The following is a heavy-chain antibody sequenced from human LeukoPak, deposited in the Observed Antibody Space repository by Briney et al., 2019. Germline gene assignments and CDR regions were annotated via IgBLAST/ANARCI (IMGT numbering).Heavy chain of an antibody. D-gene: IGHD2-2*01. CDR2: VYYSGST. V-gene: IGHV4-61*09. CDR3: ARLPRSKYQLPVGY. J-gene: IGHJ4*02. Sequence: SQTLSLTCTVSGDSISSNSFYWTWIRQPAGKGLEWIGHVYYSGSTNYNPSLKSRVTMSVDTSKNQFSLKLSSVTAADTAVYYCARLPRSKYQLPVGYWGQGTLVTVSS. CDR1: GDSISSNSFY.